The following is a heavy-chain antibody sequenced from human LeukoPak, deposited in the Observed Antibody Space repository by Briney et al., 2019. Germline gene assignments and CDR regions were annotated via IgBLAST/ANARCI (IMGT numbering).Heavy chain of an antibody. D-gene: IGHD3-9*01. CDR3: ARQRYYDILTGYYDVWYFDY. J-gene: IGHJ4*02. Sequence: SETLSLTCTVSGGSISSSNYYWGWIRQPPGKGLQWIGSISYSGSTYYNPSLKSRVTISVDTSNSQSSLKLSSVTAADTAVYYCARQRYYDILTGYYDVWYFDYWGQGTLVTVSS. CDR2: ISYSGST. CDR1: GGSISSSNYY. V-gene: IGHV4-39*01.